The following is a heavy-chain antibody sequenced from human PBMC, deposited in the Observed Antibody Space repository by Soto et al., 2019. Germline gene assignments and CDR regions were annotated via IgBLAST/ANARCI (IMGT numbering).Heavy chain of an antibody. CDR1: GFPFSRYA. CDR3: AKECDGGSCYPDY. D-gene: IGHD2-15*01. CDR2: IPSGGST. J-gene: IGHJ4*02. V-gene: IGHV3-23*01. Sequence: EVQLLESGGGLVQPGGSLRLSCAASGFPFSRYAMRLVRKAPGKGLEWVSGIPSGGSTYKANSVKGRCTISRDNAKNTRYLQMNSLRAEDTAVYYCAKECDGGSCYPDYWGQGTLFTFSS.